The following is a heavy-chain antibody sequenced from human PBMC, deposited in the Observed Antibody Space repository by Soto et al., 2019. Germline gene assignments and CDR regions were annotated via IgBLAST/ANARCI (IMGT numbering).Heavy chain of an antibody. CDR2: INQDGSEK. V-gene: IGHV3-7*01. Sequence: GVSLRLSCSASGFTFSTYWMDWVRQTPGKGLEWVANINQDGSEKNYVDSVKGRFTIYRDNAKNSLYLQMSSLTAEDSALYYCSRSIDSWGQGNLVTVSS. CDR1: GFTFSTYW. CDR3: SRSIDS. J-gene: IGHJ4*02.